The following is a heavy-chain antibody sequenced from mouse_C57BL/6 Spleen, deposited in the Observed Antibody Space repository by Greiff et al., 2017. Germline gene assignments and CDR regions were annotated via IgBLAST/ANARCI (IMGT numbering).Heavy chain of an antibody. CDR1: GYTFTSYW. CDR2: INPNSGST. D-gene: IGHD4-1*02. V-gene: IGHV1-64*01. Sequence: QVQLQQSGAELVKPGASVKLSCKASGYTFTSYWMHWVKQRPGQGLEWIGMINPNSGSTNYNEKFKSKATLTVDKSSSTAYMQLSSLTSEDSAVYYCARPLNWDDYAMDYWGQGTSVTVSS. CDR3: ARPLNWDDYAMDY. J-gene: IGHJ4*01.